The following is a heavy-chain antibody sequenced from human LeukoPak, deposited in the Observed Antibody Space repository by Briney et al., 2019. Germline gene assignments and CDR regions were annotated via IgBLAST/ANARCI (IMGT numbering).Heavy chain of an antibody. CDR1: GFTFSSYW. Sequence: GGSLRPSCAASGFTFSSYWMHWVRQAPGKGLVWVSHINGDGSRTSYADSVKGRFTISRDNAKNTLYLQMNSLRDEDTAMYFCARDRGYCIDCWGQGTLVTVSS. CDR2: INGDGSRT. J-gene: IGHJ4*02. D-gene: IGHD2-15*01. CDR3: ARDRGYCIDC. V-gene: IGHV3-74*01.